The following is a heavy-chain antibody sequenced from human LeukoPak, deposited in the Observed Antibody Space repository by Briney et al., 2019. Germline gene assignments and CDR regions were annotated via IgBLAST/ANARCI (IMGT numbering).Heavy chain of an antibody. CDR1: GGSISSSSYY. CDR3: ASPNGTVGAYSAFDI. CDR2: IYYSGST. Sequence: SETLSLTCTVSGGSISSSSYYWGWIRQPPGKGLEWIGSIYYSGSTYYNPSLESRVTISVDTSKNQFSLKLSSVTAADTAVYYCASPNGTVGAYSAFDIWGQGTMVTVSS. D-gene: IGHD1-26*01. J-gene: IGHJ3*02. V-gene: IGHV4-39*07.